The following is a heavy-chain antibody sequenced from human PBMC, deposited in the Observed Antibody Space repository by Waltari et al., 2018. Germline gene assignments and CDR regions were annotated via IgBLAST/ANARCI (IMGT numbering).Heavy chain of an antibody. CDR1: GFTLGSHW. CDR3: ARGAGYIIDF. J-gene: IGHJ4*02. V-gene: IGHV3-7*04. D-gene: IGHD5-12*01. CDR2: IKQDGSEK. Sequence: EVQLVESGGGLVQPGGSLRLSCLASGFTLGSHWMNWVRQAPGKGLEWVAIIKQDGSEKHYVDSVEGRFFISRDNAENAVFLQMNSLGVDDTAVYFCARGAGYIIDFWGQGILVSVSS.